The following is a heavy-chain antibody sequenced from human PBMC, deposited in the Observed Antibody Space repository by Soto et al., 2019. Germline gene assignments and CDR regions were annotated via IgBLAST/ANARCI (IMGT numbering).Heavy chain of an antibody. D-gene: IGHD6-13*01. Sequence: QVQLVQSGAEVKKPGASVKVSCKASGYTFTSYDINWVRQATGQGLEWMGWMNPNSGNTGYAQKFQGRVTMTRNTAMSTAYRELSGLRLEDTAVDSCARGLSVAAAGTPNDYNGMDFWGQGTPVTVSS. J-gene: IGHJ6*02. CDR3: ARGLSVAAAGTPNDYNGMDF. CDR1: GYTFTSYD. CDR2: MNPNSGNT. V-gene: IGHV1-8*01.